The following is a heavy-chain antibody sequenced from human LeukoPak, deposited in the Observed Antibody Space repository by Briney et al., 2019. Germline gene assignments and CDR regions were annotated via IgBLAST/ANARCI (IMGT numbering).Heavy chain of an antibody. D-gene: IGHD2-2*01. CDR1: GYSFINYW. CDR3: ARLAGYCSSTSCYGYFQE. V-gene: IGHV5-51*01. J-gene: IGHJ1*01. CDR2: IYPGDSDT. Sequence: GESLKISCKGSGYSFINYWIGWVRQMPGKGLEWMGIIYPGDSDTRYSPSFEGQVTISADKSISTAYLQWSSLKASDTAMYYCARLAGYCSSTSCYGYFQEWGQGTPVTVSS.